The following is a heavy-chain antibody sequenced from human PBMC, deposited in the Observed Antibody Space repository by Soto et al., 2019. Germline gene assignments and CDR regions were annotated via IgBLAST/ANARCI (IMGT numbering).Heavy chain of an antibody. D-gene: IGHD6-19*01. CDR2: INAGNGNT. CDR1: GYTFTSYA. CDR3: AREPADGSGLDY. Sequence: QVQLVQSGAEVKKPGASVKVSCKASGYTFTSYAMHWVRQAPGQRLEWMGWINAGNGNTKYSQKFQGRVTITRDTSASTSYMELSSLRSEATAVYYCAREPADGSGLDYWGQGTLVTVSS. V-gene: IGHV1-3*01. J-gene: IGHJ4*02.